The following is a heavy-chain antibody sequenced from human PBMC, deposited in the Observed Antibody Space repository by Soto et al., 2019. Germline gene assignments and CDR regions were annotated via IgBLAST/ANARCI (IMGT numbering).Heavy chain of an antibody. D-gene: IGHD3-22*01. V-gene: IGHV3-7*01. CDR1: GFTFSSYW. CDR2: IKQDGSEK. CDR3: ARVPLTYYYDSSGYYPPLFDY. Sequence: VQLVESGGGLVQPGGSLRLSCAASGFTFSSYWMSWVRQAPGKGLEWVANIKQDGSEKYYVDSVKGRFTISRDNAKNSLYLQMNSLRAEDTAVYYCARVPLTYYYDSSGYYPPLFDYWGQGTLVTVSS. J-gene: IGHJ4*02.